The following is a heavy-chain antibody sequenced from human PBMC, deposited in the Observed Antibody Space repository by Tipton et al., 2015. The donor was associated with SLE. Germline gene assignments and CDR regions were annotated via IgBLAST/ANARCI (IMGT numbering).Heavy chain of an antibody. D-gene: IGHD3-3*02. CDR2: MYYSGIT. CDR1: GYTFTSYD. CDR3: ARGTPFMEFERNWFDP. V-gene: IGHV1-8*01. Sequence: QLVQSGAEVKKPGASVKVSCKASGYTFTSYDINWVRQATGQGLEWIGYMYYSGITNYNPSLYSRVSISVDTSRNQFSLKMNSVTAADTAIYYCARGTPFMEFERNWFDPWGQGTLVTVPS. J-gene: IGHJ5*02.